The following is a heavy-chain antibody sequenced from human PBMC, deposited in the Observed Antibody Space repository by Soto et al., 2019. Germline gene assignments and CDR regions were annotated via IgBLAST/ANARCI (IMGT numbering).Heavy chain of an antibody. V-gene: IGHV4-39*01. CDR1: GGAFGSSAYY. J-gene: IGHJ5*02. CDR2: INYSGST. Sequence: SETLSLTCVVSGGAFGSSAYYWGWIRQAPGKGLEWIGSINYSGSTYYNPSLKSRVTISVDTSRNQFSLKLSSVTAADTALYYCSRRAPEGFDPWGQGTLVTVSS. CDR3: SRRAPEGFDP.